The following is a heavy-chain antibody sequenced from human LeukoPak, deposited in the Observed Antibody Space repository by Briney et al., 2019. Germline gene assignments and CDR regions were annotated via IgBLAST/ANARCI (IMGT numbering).Heavy chain of an antibody. CDR3: VKPHDSGSYYANWFDP. D-gene: IGHD3-10*01. CDR1: GFTFSSYD. Sequence: GGSLRLSCSASGFTFSSYDMHWVRQAPGKGLEYVSAISSNGGSTYYADFVKGRFTISRDNSKNTLYLQMSSLRAEDTAVYYCVKPHDSGSYYANWFDPWGQGTLVTVSS. V-gene: IGHV3-64D*06. J-gene: IGHJ5*02. CDR2: ISSNGGST.